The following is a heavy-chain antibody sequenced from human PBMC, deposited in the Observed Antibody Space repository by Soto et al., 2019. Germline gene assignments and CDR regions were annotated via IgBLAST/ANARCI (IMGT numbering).Heavy chain of an antibody. CDR3: ASRYYDWLLSGWFDP. J-gene: IGHJ5*02. V-gene: IGHV1-69*13. CDR2: IIPIFGTA. D-gene: IGHD3-9*01. Sequence: AVKVSCKASGCTFSSYAISWVLQAPGQGLEWMGGIIPIFGTANYAQKFQGRVTITADESTSTAYMELSSLRSEDTAVYYCASRYYDWLLSGWFDPWGQGTLVTVSS. CDR1: GCTFSSYA.